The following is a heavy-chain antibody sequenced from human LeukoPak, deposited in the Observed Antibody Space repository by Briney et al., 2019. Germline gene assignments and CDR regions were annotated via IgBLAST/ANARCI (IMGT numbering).Heavy chain of an antibody. V-gene: IGHV3-30*18. CDR2: ISYDGSYK. J-gene: IGHJ4*02. D-gene: IGHD3-22*01. Sequence: PGRSLRLSCAASGFTFSSFGMHWVRQAPGKGLEWVAVISYDGSYKNYADSVQGRFSISRDNPKNTLYLQMNTLSAEDTAVYYCAKHRFESGGYHSTDWGQGTLVTVSS. CDR3: AKHRFESGGYHSTD. CDR1: GFTFSSFG.